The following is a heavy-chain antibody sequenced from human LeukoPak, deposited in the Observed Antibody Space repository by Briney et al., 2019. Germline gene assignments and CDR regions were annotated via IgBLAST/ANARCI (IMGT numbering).Heavy chain of an antibody. V-gene: IGHV1-8*01. Sequence: GASVKVSCKASGYTFTSYDINWVRQATGQGLEWMGWMNPNSGNTGYAQKFQGRVTMTRDMSTSTVYMELSSLRSEDTAVYYCARVLAGATDAFDIWGQGTMVTVSS. CDR3: ARVLAGATDAFDI. CDR1: GYTFTSYD. J-gene: IGHJ3*02. CDR2: MNPNSGNT. D-gene: IGHD1-26*01.